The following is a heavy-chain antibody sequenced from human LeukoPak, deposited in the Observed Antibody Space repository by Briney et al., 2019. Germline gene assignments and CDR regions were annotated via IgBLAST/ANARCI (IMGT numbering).Heavy chain of an antibody. CDR2: VSGSGDNT. D-gene: IGHD6-19*01. Sequence: GGSLRLSCAASGFTFNNYAMTWVRQAPGKGLEWVSVVSGSGDNTNYADSVKGRFTISRDNSKNTLYLQMNSLRAEDTAVYYCAKADQWLVHYYFDYWGQGTLVTVSS. V-gene: IGHV3-23*01. J-gene: IGHJ4*02. CDR1: GFTFNNYA. CDR3: AKADQWLVHYYFDY.